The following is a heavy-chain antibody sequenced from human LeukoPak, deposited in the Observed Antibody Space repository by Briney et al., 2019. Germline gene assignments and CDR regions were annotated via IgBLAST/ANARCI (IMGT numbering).Heavy chain of an antibody. CDR3: ARVEWELLFWFDP. CDR2: ISRSSSYI. V-gene: IGHV3-21*01. CDR1: GFTFSSYS. D-gene: IGHD1-26*01. Sequence: KSGGSLRLSCAASGFTFSSYSMTWVRQAPGKGLEWVSSISRSSSYIYYADSVKGRFTISRDNAKNSLYLQVNSLRAEDTAVYYCARVEWELLFWFDPWGQGTLVTVSS. J-gene: IGHJ5*02.